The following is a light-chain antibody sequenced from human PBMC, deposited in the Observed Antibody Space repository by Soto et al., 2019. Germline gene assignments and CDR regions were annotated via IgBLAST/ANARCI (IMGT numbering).Light chain of an antibody. Sequence: DIQMTQSPSTLAASVGDRVTITCRASQRISSWLAWYQQKPGKAPKLLIYDASTLESGVTSRFSGSGSGTEFTLTISSLQPDDFATYYCQQYNTYPWTFGQGTQVEIK. CDR3: QQYNTYPWT. V-gene: IGKV1-5*01. CDR2: DAS. J-gene: IGKJ1*01. CDR1: QRISSW.